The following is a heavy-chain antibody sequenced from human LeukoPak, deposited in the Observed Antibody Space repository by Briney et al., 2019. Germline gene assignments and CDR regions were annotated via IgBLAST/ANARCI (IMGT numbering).Heavy chain of an antibody. CDR2: IYYSGST. Sequence: SSETLSLTCTVSGGSISRYYWSWIRQPPGEGLEWVGWIYYSGSTNYNPSLKSRVTISVDTSKNQFSLKLRSVTAADTAVYYCARSRRLSVRGVRFPHMAVWGKGTTVTISS. CDR1: GGSISRYY. J-gene: IGHJ6*03. D-gene: IGHD3-10*01. V-gene: IGHV4-59*12. CDR3: ARSRRLSVRGVRFPHMAV.